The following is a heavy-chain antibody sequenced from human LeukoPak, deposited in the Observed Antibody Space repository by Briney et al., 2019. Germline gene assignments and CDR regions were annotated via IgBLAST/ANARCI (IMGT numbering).Heavy chain of an antibody. V-gene: IGHV4-39*01. Sequence: PSETLSLTCAVSGASISSSNYYWGWVRQSPGKGLEWIGNIYSSGNTYYNASLKSRVTMYIDTSKNQFSLKLSSVTAADTAMYYCARLNKPGWFDPWGQGTLVTVSS. CDR1: GASISSSNYY. J-gene: IGHJ5*02. CDR3: ARLNKPGWFDP. CDR2: IYSSGNT. D-gene: IGHD1-14*01.